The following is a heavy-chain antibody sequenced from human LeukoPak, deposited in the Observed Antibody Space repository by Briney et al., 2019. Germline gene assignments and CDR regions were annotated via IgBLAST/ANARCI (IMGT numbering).Heavy chain of an antibody. Sequence: ASVKVSCKASGYTFTSYGISWVRQAPGQGLEWMGWISAYNGNTNYAQKLQGRVTMTTDTSTSTAYMELRSLRPDDTAVYYCARDGSDFGLYYFDYWGQGTLVTVSS. CDR1: GYTFTSYG. CDR2: ISAYNGNT. J-gene: IGHJ4*02. D-gene: IGHD1-26*01. CDR3: ARDGSDFGLYYFDY. V-gene: IGHV1-18*01.